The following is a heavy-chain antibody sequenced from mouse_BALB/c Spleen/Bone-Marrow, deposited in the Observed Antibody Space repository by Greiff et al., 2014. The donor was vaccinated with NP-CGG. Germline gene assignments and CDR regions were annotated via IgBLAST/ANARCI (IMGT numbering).Heavy chain of an antibody. CDR2: IHPGSGGT. J-gene: IGHJ2*01. Sequence: LVESGAELVRPGASVKLSCKALGYTFIDYEIHWVKQTPVHGLEWIGAIHPGSGGTAYKQKFKGKATLTADKYSSTVYMELSSLTSEASVVYYCARLRQLGLRAIDYWGQGTTLTVSS. V-gene: IGHV1-15*01. CDR3: ARLRQLGLRAIDY. CDR1: GYTFIDYE. D-gene: IGHD3-2*01.